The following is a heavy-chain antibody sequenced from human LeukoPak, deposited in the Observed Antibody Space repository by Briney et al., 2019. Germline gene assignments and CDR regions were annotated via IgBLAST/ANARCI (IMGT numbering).Heavy chain of an antibody. J-gene: IGHJ4*02. CDR2: IYHSGST. V-gene: IGHV4-4*02. CDR3: ASTTYCSGGSYYFTHDY. D-gene: IGHD2-15*01. CDR1: GGSISSSNW. Sequence: SETLSLTCAVSGGSISSSNWWSWVRQPSGKGLEWIGEIYHSGSTNYNPSLKSRVTISVDKSKNQFSLKLSSVTAADTAVYYCASTTYCSGGSYYFTHDYWGQGTLVTVSS.